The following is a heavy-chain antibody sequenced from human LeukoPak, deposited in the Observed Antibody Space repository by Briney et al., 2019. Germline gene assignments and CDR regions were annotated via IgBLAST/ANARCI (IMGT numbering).Heavy chain of an antibody. Sequence: GGSLRLSCAASGFTFSTFAMTWVRQAPGKGLEWVSTITRSGSTYYADSVKGRFTISRDNFKNTLYLQMNSLRADDTAVYSCAKDAVAPGSGGGFFDYWGQGTLVTVSS. CDR3: AKDAVAPGSGGGFFDY. D-gene: IGHD3-10*01. J-gene: IGHJ4*02. CDR2: ITRSGST. V-gene: IGHV3-23*01. CDR1: GFTFSTFA.